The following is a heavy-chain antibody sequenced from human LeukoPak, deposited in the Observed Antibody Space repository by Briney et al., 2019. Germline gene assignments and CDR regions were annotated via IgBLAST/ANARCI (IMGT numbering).Heavy chain of an antibody. J-gene: IGHJ4*02. CDR2: IKSKTDGGTT. V-gene: IGHV3-15*01. Sequence: GGSLRLSCAASGFTFSNAWMSWVRQAPGKGLEWVGRIKSKTDGGTTDYAAPVKGRFTISRDDSKNTLYLQMNSLKTEDTAVYYCTTYDYVWGSPDYWGQGTLVTVSS. D-gene: IGHD3-16*01. CDR1: GFTFSNAW. CDR3: TTYDYVWGSPDY.